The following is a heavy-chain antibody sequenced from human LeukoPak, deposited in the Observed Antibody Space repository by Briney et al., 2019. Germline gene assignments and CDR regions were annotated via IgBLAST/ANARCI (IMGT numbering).Heavy chain of an antibody. Sequence: GGSLRLSCAASGFTFSDYYMSWIRQAPGKGLEWVSYISSSGSTIYYADSVKGRFTISRDNAKNSLYLQMNSLRAEDTAVYYCAKSGTTMTNYYSDYWGRGTLVTVSS. CDR2: ISSSGSTI. CDR1: GFTFSDYY. V-gene: IGHV3-11*04. CDR3: AKSGTTMTNYYSDY. D-gene: IGHD4-11*01. J-gene: IGHJ4*02.